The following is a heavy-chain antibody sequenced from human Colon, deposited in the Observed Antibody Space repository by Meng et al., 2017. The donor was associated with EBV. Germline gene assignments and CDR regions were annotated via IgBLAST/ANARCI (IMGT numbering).Heavy chain of an antibody. Sequence: QRQAQGSGPGLVKPSETLSLTCTVSGGSLDNSYYFWDWIRQPPGKGLEWIGSVRYSGTAYYNPSLTSRVTISVDTSKNQFSLNLSSLTAADTAVYYCARHVYGDSYGFWGQGTLVTVSS. D-gene: IGHD4-17*01. CDR2: VRYSGTA. J-gene: IGHJ4*02. CDR1: GGSLDNSYYF. V-gene: IGHV4-39*01. CDR3: ARHVYGDSYGF.